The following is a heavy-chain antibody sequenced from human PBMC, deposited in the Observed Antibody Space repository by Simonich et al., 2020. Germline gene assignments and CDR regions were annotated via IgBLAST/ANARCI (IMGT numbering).Heavy chain of an antibody. CDR1: GGSISSYY. Sequence: QVQLQESGPGLVKPSETLSLTCTVSGGSISSYYWSWIRQPPGKGLEWIGYIYYSGGTNYNPSLKSRVTISVDTSKNQFSLKLSSVTAADTAVYYCARLPDYCGQGTLVTVSS. V-gene: IGHV4-59*08. J-gene: IGHJ4*02. CDR2: IYYSGGT. CDR3: ARLPDY.